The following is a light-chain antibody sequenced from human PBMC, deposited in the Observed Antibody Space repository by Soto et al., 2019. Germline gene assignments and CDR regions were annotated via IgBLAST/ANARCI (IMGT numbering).Light chain of an antibody. CDR1: QSISSW. CDR3: QQSYSTPWT. V-gene: IGKV1-39*01. J-gene: IGKJ1*01. Sequence: DIQMTQSPSTLSASVGDRVTIACRASQSISSWLAWYQQKPGKAPKLLIYTASSLQSGVPSRFSGSGSGTDFTLTVSSLQPEDFATYFCQQSYSTPWTFGHGTKVDIK. CDR2: TAS.